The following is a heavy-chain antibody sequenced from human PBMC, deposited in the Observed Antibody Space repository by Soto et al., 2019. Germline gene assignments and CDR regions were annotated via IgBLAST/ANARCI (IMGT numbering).Heavy chain of an antibody. V-gene: IGHV1-3*01. CDR2: INAGNGNT. CDR3: ARGSIAVPKIYYYYYMDL. CDR1: GYTFSTYA. Sequence: QVQLVQSGAEVKKPGASVKVSCKASGYTFSTYAMHWVRQAPGQRLEWMGWINAGNGNTKYSQKFQGRVTITRDTSASTAYMELSSLRSEDTAMYYCARGSIAVPKIYYYYYMDLWGKGTTVTVSS. J-gene: IGHJ6*03. D-gene: IGHD6-6*01.